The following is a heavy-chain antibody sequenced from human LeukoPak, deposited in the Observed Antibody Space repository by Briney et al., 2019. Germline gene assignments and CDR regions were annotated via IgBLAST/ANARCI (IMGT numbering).Heavy chain of an antibody. J-gene: IGHJ3*02. D-gene: IGHD3-16*01. CDR1: GLTFSSYS. Sequence: GESLRLSCAVSGLTFSSYSMDWVRQAPGEGLEWVSSIRSSSSHIYYAASVKGRFTTSRENARHSMYHQMNSLRAEDTALYYCARDPRGLGDAFDIWGQGTMVTVSS. CDR2: IRSSSSHI. V-gene: IGHV3-21*01. CDR3: ARDPRGLGDAFDI.